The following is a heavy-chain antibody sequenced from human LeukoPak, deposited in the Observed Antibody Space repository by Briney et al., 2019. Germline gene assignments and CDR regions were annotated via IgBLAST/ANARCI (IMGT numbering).Heavy chain of an antibody. V-gene: IGHV1-2*02. Sequence: ASVKVSCKASGSSFTGYYMHWVRQAPGQGLEWMGWINPNSGGTNYAQKFQGRVTMTRDTSISTAYMELSRLRSDDTAVFYCARGDSSPYYYFDYWGQGTLVTVSS. J-gene: IGHJ4*02. CDR3: ARGDSSPYYYFDY. CDR2: INPNSGGT. CDR1: GSSFTGYY. D-gene: IGHD3-22*01.